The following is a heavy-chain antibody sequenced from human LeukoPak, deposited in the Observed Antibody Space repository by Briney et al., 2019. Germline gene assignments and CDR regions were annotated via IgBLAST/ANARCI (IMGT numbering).Heavy chain of an antibody. CDR3: ARPVHRVEMATITGAFDI. V-gene: IGHV3-21*01. CDR2: ISSSSSYI. Sequence: GGSLRLSCAASGFTFSSYSMNWVRQAPGKGLEWVSSISSSSSYIHYADSVKGRFTISRDNAKNSLYLQMNSLRAEDTAVYYCARPVHRVEMATITGAFDIWGQGTMVTVSS. D-gene: IGHD5-24*01. CDR1: GFTFSSYS. J-gene: IGHJ3*02.